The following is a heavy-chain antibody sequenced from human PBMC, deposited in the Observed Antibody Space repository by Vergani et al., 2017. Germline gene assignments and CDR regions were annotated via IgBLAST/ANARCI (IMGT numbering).Heavy chain of an antibody. V-gene: IGHV1-69*02. CDR1: GGTLSSYT. CDR3: ARGGGGSELYGMDV. D-gene: IGHD2-15*01. CDR2: IIPILGIA. J-gene: IGHJ6*02. Sequence: QVQLVQSGAEVKKPGSSVKVSCKAPGGTLSSYTISWVRQAPGQELEWMGRIIPILGIANYAQKFQGRVTITADKSTSTAYMELSSLRSEDTAVYYCARGGGGSELYGMDVWGQGTTVTVSS.